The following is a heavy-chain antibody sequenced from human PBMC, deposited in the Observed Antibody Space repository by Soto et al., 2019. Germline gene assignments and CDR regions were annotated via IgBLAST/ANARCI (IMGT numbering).Heavy chain of an antibody. Sequence: AETLSLTCAVGGGSFRDYYWSWVRQPPGKGLEWIGEINQSGTTHYNPSLKRRLNIAIDTSKNQFSLKLTSVTAADTATYYCARDIITVIGGQIYYYFGMDVWGQGTTVTVSS. J-gene: IGHJ6*02. CDR2: INQSGTT. D-gene: IGHD3-10*01. CDR1: GGSFRDYY. V-gene: IGHV4-34*01. CDR3: ARDIITVIGGQIYYYFGMDV.